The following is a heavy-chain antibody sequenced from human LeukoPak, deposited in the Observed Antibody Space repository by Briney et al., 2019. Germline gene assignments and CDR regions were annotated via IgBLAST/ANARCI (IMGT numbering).Heavy chain of an antibody. CDR3: AKVLTVLRYFDWLFREYYFDY. CDR2: ISGSGGST. V-gene: IGHV3-23*01. J-gene: IGHJ4*02. CDR1: GFTFSGYA. D-gene: IGHD3-9*01. Sequence: GGSLRLSCAASGFTFSGYAMSWVRQAPGKGLEWVSAISGSGGSTYYADSVKGRFTISRDNSKNTLYLQMNSLRAEDTAVYYCAKVLTVLRYFDWLFREYYFDYWGQGTLVTVSS.